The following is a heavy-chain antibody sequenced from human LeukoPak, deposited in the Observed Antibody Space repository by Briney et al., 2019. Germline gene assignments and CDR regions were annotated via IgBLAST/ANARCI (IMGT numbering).Heavy chain of an antibody. CDR1: GFIFSSYW. CDR2: IKEDGREK. CDR3: ASNWGSYPGY. J-gene: IGHJ4*02. Sequence: GGSLRLSCAASGFIFSSYWMTWVRQAPGKGLEWVANIKEDGREKYYVDSVKGRFSISRDNAKNSLYLQMNRLRAEDTALYYCASNWGSYPGYWGQGVLVTVSS. V-gene: IGHV3-7*01. D-gene: IGHD3-16*01.